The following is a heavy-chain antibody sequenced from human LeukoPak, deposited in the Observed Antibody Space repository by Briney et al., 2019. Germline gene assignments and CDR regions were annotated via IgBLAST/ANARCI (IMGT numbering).Heavy chain of an antibody. CDR2: IKKDGSEK. V-gene: IGHV3-7*01. CDR1: GLIFSSYW. Sequence: GGSLRLSCAASGLIFSSYWMSWVRQAPGKGLEWVANIKKDGSEKYYVDSVKGRFTISRDNAKNSLYLQMNSLRADDTTVYHCARQETSTYNGAFDIWGQGTMVTVSS. CDR3: ARQETSTYNGAFDI. J-gene: IGHJ3*02. D-gene: IGHD1-1*01.